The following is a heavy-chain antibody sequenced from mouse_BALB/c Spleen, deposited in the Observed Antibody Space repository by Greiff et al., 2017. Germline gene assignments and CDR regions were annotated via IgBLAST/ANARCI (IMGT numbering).Heavy chain of an antibody. CDR1: GYTFTSYT. CDR3: ARREYGNYAWFAY. V-gene: IGHV1-4*01. D-gene: IGHD2-10*02. Sequence: VQLQQSGAELARPGASVKMSCKASGYTFTSYTMHWVKQRPGQGLEWIGYINPSSGYTNYNQKFKDKATLTADKSSSTAYMQLSSLTSEDSAVYYCARREYGNYAWFAYWGQGTLVTVSA. CDR2: INPSSGYT. J-gene: IGHJ3*01.